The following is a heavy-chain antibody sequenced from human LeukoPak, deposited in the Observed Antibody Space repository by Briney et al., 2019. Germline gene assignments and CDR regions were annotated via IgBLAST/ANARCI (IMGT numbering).Heavy chain of an antibody. V-gene: IGHV4-39*07. CDR2: IYYSGST. CDR3: ARAGDSSGYSGSDAFDI. D-gene: IGHD3-22*01. J-gene: IGHJ3*02. CDR1: GGSISSSSHY. Sequence: SETLSLTCTVSGGSISSSSHYWVWIRQPPGKGLEWIGSIYYSGSTYYNPSLKSRVTTSIDTSKNQFSLKLTSVTAADTAVYYCARAGDSSGYSGSDAFDIWGQGTMVTVSS.